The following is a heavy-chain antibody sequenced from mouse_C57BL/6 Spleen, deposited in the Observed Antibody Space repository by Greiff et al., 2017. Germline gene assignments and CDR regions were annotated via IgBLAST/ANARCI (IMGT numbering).Heavy chain of an antibody. CDR2: IWSGGST. CDR1: GFSLTSYG. CDR3: ARKNYDSRVGDAMDY. V-gene: IGHV2-2*01. D-gene: IGHD1-1*01. Sequence: VQLQQSGPGLVQPSQSLSITCTVSGFSLTSYGVHWVRQSPGQGLEWLGVIWSGGSTDYNAAFISRLSISKDNSKSKVFLKMNSLQADDTAIYYCARKNYDSRVGDAMDYWGQGTSVTVSS. J-gene: IGHJ4*01.